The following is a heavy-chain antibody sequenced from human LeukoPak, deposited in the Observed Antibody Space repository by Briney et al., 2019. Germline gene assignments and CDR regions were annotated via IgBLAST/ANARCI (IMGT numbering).Heavy chain of an antibody. CDR3: AHSSGYYYAWFDP. V-gene: IGHV4-59*01. J-gene: IGHJ5*02. CDR2: IYYSGST. CDR1: GGSISSYY. D-gene: IGHD3-22*01. Sequence: SETLSLTCTVSGGSISSYYWSWIRQPPGKGLEWIGYIYYSGSTNYNPSLKSRVTISVDTSKNQFSLKLSSVTAADTAVYYCAHSSGYYYAWFDPWXQGTLVTVSS.